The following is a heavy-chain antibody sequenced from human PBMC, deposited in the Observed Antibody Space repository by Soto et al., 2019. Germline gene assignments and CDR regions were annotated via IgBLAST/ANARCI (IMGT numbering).Heavy chain of an antibody. CDR2: IYYSGST. D-gene: IGHD3-3*02. Sequence: PSETLSLTCPVSGGSISSGGYYWSWIRQHPGKGLEWIGYIYYSGSTYYNPSLKSRVTISVDTSKNQFSLKLSSVTAADTAVYYCARASLAPKRKYFDYWGQGTLVTVSS. CDR3: ARASLAPKRKYFDY. V-gene: IGHV4-31*03. CDR1: GGSISSGGYY. J-gene: IGHJ4*02.